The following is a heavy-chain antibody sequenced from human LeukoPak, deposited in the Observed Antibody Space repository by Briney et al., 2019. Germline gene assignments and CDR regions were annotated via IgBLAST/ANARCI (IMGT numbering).Heavy chain of an antibody. CDR1: GFTFSSYS. CDR3: ARNTLRFLEWLLEGFDY. V-gene: IGHV3-21*01. J-gene: IGHJ4*02. CDR2: ISSSSSYI. Sequence: GGSLRLSCAASGFTFSSYSMNWVRQAPGKGLEWVSSISSSSSYIYYADSVKGRFTISRDNAKNSLYLQMNSLRAEDTAVYYCARNTLRFLEWLLEGFDYWGQGTLVTVSS. D-gene: IGHD3-3*01.